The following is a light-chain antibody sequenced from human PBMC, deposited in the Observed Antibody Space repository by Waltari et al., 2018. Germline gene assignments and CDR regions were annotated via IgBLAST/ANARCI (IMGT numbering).Light chain of an antibody. J-gene: IGLJ2*01. V-gene: IGLV2-23*02. CDR1: YSNVGSYDL. Sequence: QSALTQPASVSGSLGQSISISCSGTYSNVGSYDLVSWYHQRPGEAPKLLIYEVLKLPSGISNRFSGSKSGNAASLTISALQPEDEGTYYCCSYASSSPRLIFGGGTELSVL. CDR2: EVL. CDR3: CSYASSSPRLI.